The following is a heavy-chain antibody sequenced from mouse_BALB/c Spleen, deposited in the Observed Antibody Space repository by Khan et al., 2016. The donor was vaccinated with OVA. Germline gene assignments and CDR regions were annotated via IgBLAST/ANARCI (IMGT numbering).Heavy chain of an antibody. CDR3: EREWGAWFPY. Sequence: QIQLVQSGAELARPGTSVKLSCKASGYTFTDYNINWVKQRTGQGLEWIGEIYPGSGNTYYSEKFKGKATLTADKSSSTAYMQLSSLTSEDSAVYFCEREWGAWFPYWGQGTLVTVSA. CDR1: GYTFTDYN. CDR2: IYPGSGNT. J-gene: IGHJ3*01. V-gene: IGHV1-77*01.